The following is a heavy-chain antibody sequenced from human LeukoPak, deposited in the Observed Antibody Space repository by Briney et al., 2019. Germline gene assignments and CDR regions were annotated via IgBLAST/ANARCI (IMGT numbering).Heavy chain of an antibody. J-gene: IGHJ4*02. Sequence: PSETLSLTCAVYGGSFSGYYWSWIRQPPGKGLEWIGEINHSGSTNYNPSLKSRVTISVDTSKNQFSLKLSSVTAADTAVCYCARGRRIQLWFGSSFDYWGQGTLVTVSS. D-gene: IGHD5-18*01. CDR1: GGSFSGYY. V-gene: IGHV4-34*01. CDR2: INHSGST. CDR3: ARGRRIQLWFGSSFDY.